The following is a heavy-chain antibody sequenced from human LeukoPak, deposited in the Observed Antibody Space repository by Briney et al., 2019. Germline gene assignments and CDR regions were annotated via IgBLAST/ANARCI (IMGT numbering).Heavy chain of an antibody. CDR2: ISHDESNE. CDR1: GFTFRNYA. V-gene: IGHV3-30-3*01. Sequence: GGSLRLSCAASGFTFRNYAMHWVRQTPGKGLEWVTVISHDESNEYYADSVKGRFTISRDNSKNTLYLQMNSLRAEDTAVYYCAKGRLGVVASTPDYWGQGTRVTVSS. J-gene: IGHJ4*02. D-gene: IGHD2-15*01. CDR3: AKGRLGVVASTPDY.